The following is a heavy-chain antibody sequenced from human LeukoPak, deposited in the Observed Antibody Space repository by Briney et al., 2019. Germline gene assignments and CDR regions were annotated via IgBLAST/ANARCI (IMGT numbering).Heavy chain of an antibody. CDR2: IVVGSGNT. J-gene: IGHJ6*03. Sequence: GASVKVSCKASGFTFTSSAVQWVRQARGQRLEWIGWIVVGSGNTNYAQKFQERVTITRDMSTSTAYVELSSLRSEDTAVYYCAAEGCSSTSCWPGSYYYYYMDVWGKGTTVTVSS. D-gene: IGHD2-2*01. CDR3: AAEGCSSTSCWPGSYYYYYMDV. V-gene: IGHV1-58*01. CDR1: GFTFTSSA.